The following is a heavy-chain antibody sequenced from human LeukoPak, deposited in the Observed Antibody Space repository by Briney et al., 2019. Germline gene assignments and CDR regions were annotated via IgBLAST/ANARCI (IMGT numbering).Heavy chain of an antibody. CDR1: GFTFDDYA. Sequence: GGFLRLSCAASGFTFDDYAMHWVRQAPGKGLEWVSGISWNSGSIGYADSVKGRFTISRDNAKNSLYLQMNSLRAEDMALYYCAFSSSSSGGSFDYWGQGTLVTVSS. V-gene: IGHV3-9*03. CDR3: AFSSSSSGGSFDY. D-gene: IGHD6-6*01. CDR2: ISWNSGSI. J-gene: IGHJ4*02.